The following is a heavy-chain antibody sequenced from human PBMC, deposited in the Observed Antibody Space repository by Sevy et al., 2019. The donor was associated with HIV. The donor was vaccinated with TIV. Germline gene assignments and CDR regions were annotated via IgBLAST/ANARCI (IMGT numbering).Heavy chain of an antibody. CDR1: GYTLSELS. V-gene: IGHV1-24*01. J-gene: IGHJ4*02. Sequence: ASVKVSCKVFGYTLSELSMHWVRQTPGKGLEWMGSFDPEDGETNYAQKFQGRVAMTVDTSTDTAYMELRSLRSEDTAVFYCAITKDYYDNSGYPFDYWGQGTLVTVSS. D-gene: IGHD3-22*01. CDR2: FDPEDGET. CDR3: AITKDYYDNSGYPFDY.